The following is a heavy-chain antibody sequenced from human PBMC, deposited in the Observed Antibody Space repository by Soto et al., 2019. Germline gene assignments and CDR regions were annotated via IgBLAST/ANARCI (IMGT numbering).Heavy chain of an antibody. D-gene: IGHD2-2*01. CDR3: ARGVYCSSTSCYWGMDV. V-gene: IGHV4-34*01. Sequence: PSETLSLTCAVYGGSFSGYYWSWIRQPPGKGLEWIGDINHGGTTNYNPSLKSRVTLSVDTSKNQFSLKLSSVTAADTAVYYCARGVYCSSTSCYWGMDVWGQGTTVTVSS. CDR2: INHGGTT. CDR1: GGSFSGYY. J-gene: IGHJ6*02.